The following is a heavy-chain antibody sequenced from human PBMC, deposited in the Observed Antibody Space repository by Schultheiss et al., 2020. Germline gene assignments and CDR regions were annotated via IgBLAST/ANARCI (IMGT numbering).Heavy chain of an antibody. Sequence: SETLSLTCTVSGDSVNRGSYYWNWIRQPPGKGLEWIGYVYYSGSINYNPSLKPRVTISLDRSKNEFSLNLTSVTAADTAFYYCARSGDGALGLYYMDVWGKGNTVTVPS. CDR2: VYYSGSI. CDR1: GDSVNRGSYY. D-gene: IGHD1-26*01. V-gene: IGHV4-61*01. CDR3: ARSGDGALGLYYMDV. J-gene: IGHJ6*03.